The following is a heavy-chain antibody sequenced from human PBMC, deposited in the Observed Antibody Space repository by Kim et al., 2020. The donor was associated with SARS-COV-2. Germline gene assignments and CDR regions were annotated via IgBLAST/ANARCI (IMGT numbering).Heavy chain of an antibody. CDR1: GFTFNNYG. Sequence: GGSLRLSCSASGFTFNNYGMHWVRQAPGKGLEWVAFIWYHGGNTHYADSVKCRFTISRDNSKNTLYLQMNSLRAEDTAVYYCARDESGYSYGCNIWGQGTMVTVSS. J-gene: IGHJ3*02. D-gene: IGHD5-18*01. CDR2: IWYHGGNT. V-gene: IGHV3-33*01. CDR3: ARDESGYSYGCNI.